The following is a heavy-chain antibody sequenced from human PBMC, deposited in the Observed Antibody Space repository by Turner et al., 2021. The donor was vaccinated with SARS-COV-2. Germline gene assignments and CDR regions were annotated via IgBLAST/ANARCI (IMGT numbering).Heavy chain of an antibody. CDR1: GFTFSSYW. CDR3: ARDQGAVTGAYDY. CDR2: IKQDGSEK. V-gene: IGHV3-7*01. Sequence: VQLVESGGDVVQPGRSLRLACAASGFTFSSYWMSWVRQAPGKGLEWVANIKQDGSEKYYVDSVKGRFTISRDNAKNSLSLQMNSLRAEDTAVYYCARDQGAVTGAYDYWGQGTLVTVSS. J-gene: IGHJ4*02. D-gene: IGHD6-19*01.